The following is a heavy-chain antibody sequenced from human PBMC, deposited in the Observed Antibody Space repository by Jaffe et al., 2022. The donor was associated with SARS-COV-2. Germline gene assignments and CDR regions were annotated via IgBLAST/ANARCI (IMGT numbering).Heavy chain of an antibody. D-gene: IGHD3-10*01. Sequence: EVQLVDSGGGLVHPGASLRLSCAASGFTFSNYAMSWVRQAPGKGLEWVSSISGSGGDTYYADSVKGRFTISRDTSKNTLYLQMNSLRAADTAVYFCAKGNDNYYGSGTYRGYFDYWGQGTLVTVSS. CDR3: AKGNDNYYGSGTYRGYFDY. V-gene: IGHV3-23*04. J-gene: IGHJ4*02. CDR2: ISGSGGDT. CDR1: GFTFSNYA.